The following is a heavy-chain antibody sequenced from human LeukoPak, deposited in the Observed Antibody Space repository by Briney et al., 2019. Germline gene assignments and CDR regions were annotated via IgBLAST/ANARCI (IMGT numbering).Heavy chain of an antibody. J-gene: IGHJ4*02. CDR3: AKESGYDVDFDY. V-gene: IGHV3-23*01. D-gene: IGHD5-12*01. CDR1: GFTFTSHA. CDR2: ISGRGDST. Sequence: PGGSLRLSCAASGFTFTSHAMSWVRQAPGKGLEGVSIISGRGDSTYYADSVKGRFTISRDNSKNTLYLQMNSLRADDTAVYYCAKESGYDVDFDYWGQGTLVTVSS.